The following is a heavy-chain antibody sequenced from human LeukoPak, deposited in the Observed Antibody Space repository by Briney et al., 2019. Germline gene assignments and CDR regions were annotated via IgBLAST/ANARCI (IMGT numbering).Heavy chain of an antibody. CDR2: IYYSGTT. Sequence: SETLSLTCAVSGGSIISYYWSWLRQPPGKGLEWIGYIYYSGTTNYNLSLKSRVTISVDRSKNQFSLKLSSVTAADTAVYYCARGPGAMYFDFWGQGTLVTVSS. CDR1: GGSIISYY. J-gene: IGHJ4*02. CDR3: ARGPGAMYFDF. D-gene: IGHD2-2*01. V-gene: IGHV4-59*01.